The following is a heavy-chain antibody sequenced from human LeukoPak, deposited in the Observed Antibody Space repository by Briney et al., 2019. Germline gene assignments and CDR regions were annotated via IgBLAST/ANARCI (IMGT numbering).Heavy chain of an antibody. Sequence: ASVKVSCKAFGGTFSSYAISWVRQAPGQGLERMGRIIPILGIANYAQKFQGRVTITADKSTSTAYMELSSLRSEDTAVYYCARTPGSGWSDAFDIWGQGTMVTVSS. CDR2: IIPILGIA. CDR3: ARTPGSGWSDAFDI. CDR1: GGTFSSYA. J-gene: IGHJ3*02. V-gene: IGHV1-69*04. D-gene: IGHD6-19*01.